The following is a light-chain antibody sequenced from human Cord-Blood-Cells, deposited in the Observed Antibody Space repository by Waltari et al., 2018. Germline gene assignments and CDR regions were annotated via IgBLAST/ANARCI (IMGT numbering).Light chain of an antibody. J-gene: IGLJ3*02. V-gene: IGLV2-23*01. Sequence: QSALTHPASLSASPAQSLTISSTGTRSDVGTYTLVSCYQQHPGKAPKLMIYEGSKRPSGVSNRFSGSKSGNTASLTSSGLQAEDEADYYCCSYAGSSTWVFGGGTKLTVL. CDR1: RSDVGTYTL. CDR2: EGS. CDR3: CSYAGSSTWV.